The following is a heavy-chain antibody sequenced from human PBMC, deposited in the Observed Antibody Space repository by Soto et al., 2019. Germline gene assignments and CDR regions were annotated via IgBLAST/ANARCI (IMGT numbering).Heavy chain of an antibody. D-gene: IGHD2-2*01. Sequence: QVQLVQSGAEVKKPGSSVKVSCKASGGTFSSYTISWVRQAPGQGLEWMGRIIPILGIANYAQKFQGRVTITAVKSTKTAYMELSSLRSEDTAVYYCARGQDIVVVPAAMRYYYGMDVWGEGTTVTVSS. J-gene: IGHJ6*04. V-gene: IGHV1-69*02. CDR1: GGTFSSYT. CDR3: ARGQDIVVVPAAMRYYYGMDV. CDR2: IIPILGIA.